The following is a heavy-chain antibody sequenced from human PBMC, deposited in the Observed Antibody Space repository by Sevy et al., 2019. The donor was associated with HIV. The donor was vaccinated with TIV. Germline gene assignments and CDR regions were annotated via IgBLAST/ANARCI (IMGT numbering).Heavy chain of an antibody. CDR1: GFTFSSYE. J-gene: IGHJ4*02. Sequence: GGSLRLSCAASGFTFSSYEMNWVRQAPGKGLEWVSYISNRGTTRSYSDSVRGSFSISRDNARNSLYLQMNSLRAEDTAVYYCARDLPPSATTVAHFDYWGQGTLVTVSS. V-gene: IGHV3-48*03. D-gene: IGHD4-17*01. CDR2: ISNRGTTR. CDR3: ARDLPPSATTVAHFDY.